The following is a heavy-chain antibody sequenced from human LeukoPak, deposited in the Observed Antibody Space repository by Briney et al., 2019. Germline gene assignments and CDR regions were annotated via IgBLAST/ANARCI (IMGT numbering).Heavy chain of an antibody. CDR2: INHSGST. Sequence: SETLSLTCAVYGGSFSGYYWTWIRQPPGKGLEWIGEINHSGSTNYNPSLKSRVTMSVDTSKNQFSLKLSSVTAADTAVYYCARGYRFYFDYWGQGTLVTVSS. CDR1: GGSFSGYY. CDR3: ARGYRFYFDY. J-gene: IGHJ4*02. D-gene: IGHD1-1*01. V-gene: IGHV4-34*01.